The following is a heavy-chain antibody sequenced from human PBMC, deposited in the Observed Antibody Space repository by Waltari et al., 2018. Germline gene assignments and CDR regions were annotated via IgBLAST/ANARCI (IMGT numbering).Heavy chain of an antibody. Sequence: QVQLVQSGAEVKKPGASVKVSCKASGYTFSDYGIRWVRQAPGQGLEWMGWISGNNCQKNHAQKFQGRIIMTEDTSATTVYMELTYLTSDDTAVYYCARERHRLMEEGYLMALDPWGQGTLVTVSS. CDR1: GYTFSDYG. V-gene: IGHV1-18*01. D-gene: IGHD3-3*01. CDR3: ARERHRLMEEGYLMALDP. J-gene: IGHJ5*02. CDR2: ISGNNCQK.